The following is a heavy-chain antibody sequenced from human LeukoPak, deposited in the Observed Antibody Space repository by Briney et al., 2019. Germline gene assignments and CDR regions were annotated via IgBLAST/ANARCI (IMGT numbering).Heavy chain of an antibody. CDR3: ARVGYCSSTSCPVDY. D-gene: IGHD2-2*03. CDR1: DYPISSGYY. Sequence: SETLSLTCTVSDYPISSGYYWDWIRQPPGKGLEWIGTIYHSGSTYYNPSLKSRVTISVDTSKNQFSLKLSSVTAADAAVYYCARVGYCSSTSCPVDYWGQGTLVTVSS. V-gene: IGHV4-38-2*02. J-gene: IGHJ4*02. CDR2: IYHSGST.